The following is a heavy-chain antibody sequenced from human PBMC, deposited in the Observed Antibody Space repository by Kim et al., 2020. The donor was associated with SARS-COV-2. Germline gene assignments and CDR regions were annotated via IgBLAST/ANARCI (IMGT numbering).Heavy chain of an antibody. D-gene: IGHD2-15*01. Sequence: SETLSLTCTVSGGSVSSGSYYWSWIRQPPGKGLEWIGYIYYSGSTNYNPSLKSRVTISVDTSKNQFSLKLSSVTAADTAVYYCAREGYLEYFDYWGQGTL. CDR1: GGSVSSGSYY. J-gene: IGHJ4*02. CDR2: IYYSGST. V-gene: IGHV4-61*01. CDR3: AREGYLEYFDY.